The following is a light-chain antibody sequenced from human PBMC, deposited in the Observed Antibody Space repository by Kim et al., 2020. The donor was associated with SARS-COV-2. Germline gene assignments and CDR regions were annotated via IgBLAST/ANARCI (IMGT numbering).Light chain of an antibody. CDR2: RND. J-gene: IGLJ2*01. CDR3: AAWDDSLSGVV. Sequence: ELTQPPSASGTPGQRVTISCSGSSSNIGSNYVYWYQQLPGTAPKLLIYRNDQRPSGVPDRFSGSKSGTSASLAISGLRSEDEADYYCAAWDDSLSGVVFGGGTQLTVL. V-gene: IGLV1-47*01. CDR1: SSNIGSNY.